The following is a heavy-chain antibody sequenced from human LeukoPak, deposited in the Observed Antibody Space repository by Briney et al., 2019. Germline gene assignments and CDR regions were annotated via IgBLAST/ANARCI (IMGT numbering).Heavy chain of an antibody. J-gene: IGHJ6*02. CDR3: TKKGESLDYYYMDV. CDR1: GFTFSTYA. CDR2: ISASGRRT. Sequence: GGSLRLSCAASGFTFSTYAMSWVRQAPGKGLEWVAGISASGRRTYYADSVKGRFTISRDNSKNTVHVQMNSLRAEDTAVYYCTKKGESLDYYYMDVWGRGTTVTVSS. V-gene: IGHV3-23*01. D-gene: IGHD3-10*01.